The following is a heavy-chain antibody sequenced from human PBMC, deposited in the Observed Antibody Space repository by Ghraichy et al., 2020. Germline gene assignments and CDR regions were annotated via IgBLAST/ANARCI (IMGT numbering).Heavy chain of an antibody. Sequence: SETLSLTCAVSGGSISSGGYSWSWIRQPPGKGLEWIGYIYHSGSTYYNPSLKSRVTISVDRSKNQFSLKLSSVTAADTAVYYCARVPRGSSTSRGTFDIWGQGTMVTVSS. J-gene: IGHJ3*02. CDR3: ARVPRGSSTSRGTFDI. CDR1: GGSISSGGYS. V-gene: IGHV4-30-2*01. D-gene: IGHD2-2*01. CDR2: IYHSGST.